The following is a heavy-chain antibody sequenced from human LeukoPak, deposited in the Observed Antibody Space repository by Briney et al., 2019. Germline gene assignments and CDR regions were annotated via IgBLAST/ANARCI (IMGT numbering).Heavy chain of an antibody. CDR2: IYSGGST. D-gene: IGHD6-13*01. CDR3: ARDQRYSSSWPPVYFDY. V-gene: IGHV3-53*01. Sequence: AGGSLRLSCAASGFTVSSNYMSWVRQAPGKGLEWVSVIYSGGSTYYADSVKGRFTISRDNSKNTLYLQMNSLRAEDTAVYYCARDQRYSSSWPPVYFDYWGQGTLVTVSS. CDR1: GFTVSSNY. J-gene: IGHJ4*02.